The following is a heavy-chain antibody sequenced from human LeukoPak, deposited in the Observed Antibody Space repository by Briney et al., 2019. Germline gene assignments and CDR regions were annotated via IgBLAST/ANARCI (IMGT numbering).Heavy chain of an antibody. D-gene: IGHD3-9*01. Sequence: GGSLRLSCAASGFTFSSYGMHWVRQAPGKGLEWVVVIWYDGSNKYYADSVKGRFTISRDNSKNTLYLQMNSLRAEDTAVYYCAKGGILTGNDYWGQGTLVTVSS. CDR3: AKGGILTGNDY. CDR1: GFTFSSYG. J-gene: IGHJ4*02. V-gene: IGHV3-33*06. CDR2: IWYDGSNK.